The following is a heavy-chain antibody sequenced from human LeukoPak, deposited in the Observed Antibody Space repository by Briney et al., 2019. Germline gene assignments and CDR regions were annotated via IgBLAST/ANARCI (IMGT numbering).Heavy chain of an antibody. D-gene: IGHD3-16*01. CDR1: GYTFTSYG. J-gene: IGHJ3*02. CDR3: ARLRNDAFDI. Sequence: GASVKVSCKASGYTFTSYGISWVRQAPGQGLEWMGGIIPIFGTANYAQKFQGRVTITADESTSTAYMELSSLRSEDTAVYYCARLRNDAFDIWGQGTMVTVSS. V-gene: IGHV1-69*13. CDR2: IIPIFGTA.